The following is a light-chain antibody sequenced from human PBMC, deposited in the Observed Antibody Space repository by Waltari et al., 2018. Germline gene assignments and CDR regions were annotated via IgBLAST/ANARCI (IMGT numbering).Light chain of an antibody. CDR3: QQHVYSPST. CDR2: RAS. CDR1: QDISNA. Sequence: DVQMPQYPSSLHASVVDRVPITCRASQDISNALTCYQQKPGKAPKLQIYRASKFEAGVPSRFSGSGSGTDVILTVSSLQPEDFATYDCQQHVYSPSTFGQGTKVEFK. V-gene: IGKV1-33*01. J-gene: IGKJ1*01.